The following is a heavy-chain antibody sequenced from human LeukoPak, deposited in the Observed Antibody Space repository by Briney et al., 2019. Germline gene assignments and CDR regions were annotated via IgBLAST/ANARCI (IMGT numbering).Heavy chain of an antibody. CDR2: IKSKTDGGTT. CDR3: TTPSYYYGSGSYYNAAFDI. J-gene: IGHJ3*02. CDR1: GFTFSNAW. D-gene: IGHD3-10*01. Sequence: GGSLRLSCAASGFTFSNAWMSWVRQAPGKGLEWVGRIKSKTDGGTTDYAAPVKGRFTISRDDSKNTLYLQMNSLKTEDTAVYYCTTPSYYYGSGSYYNAAFDIWGQGTMVTVSS. V-gene: IGHV3-15*01.